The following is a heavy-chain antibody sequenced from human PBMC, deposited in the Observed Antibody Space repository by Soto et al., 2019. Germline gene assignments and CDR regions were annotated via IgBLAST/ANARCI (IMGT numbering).Heavy chain of an antibody. CDR2: IIPILGIA. V-gene: IGHV1-69*02. CDR3: ARAEGGYSSSSSDI. J-gene: IGHJ3*02. D-gene: IGHD6-6*01. Sequence: GASVKLSCEASGGTFSSYTISWVRQAPGQGLEWMGRIIPILGIANYAQKFQGRVTITADKSTSTAYMELSSLRSEDTAVYYCARAEGGYSSSSSDIWGQGTMVTVSS. CDR1: GGTFSSYT.